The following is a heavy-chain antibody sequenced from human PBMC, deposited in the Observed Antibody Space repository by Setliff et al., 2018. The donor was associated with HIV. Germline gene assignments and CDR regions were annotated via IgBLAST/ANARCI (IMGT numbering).Heavy chain of an antibody. Sequence: ASVKVSCKTSGYMFIAYGMSWVRRAPGQGLEWMGWINSASGGTNYAQNFQGRVTMTRDTSITTAYMELRGLTSDDTAVYYCATPFYYDINGYFRYGMDVWGQGTTVTVSS. CDR3: ATPFYYDINGYFRYGMDV. CDR2: INSASGGT. CDR1: GYMFIAYG. D-gene: IGHD3-22*01. J-gene: IGHJ6*02. V-gene: IGHV1-2*02.